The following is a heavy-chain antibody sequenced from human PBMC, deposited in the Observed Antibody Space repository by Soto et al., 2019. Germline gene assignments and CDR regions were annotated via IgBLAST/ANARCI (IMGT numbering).Heavy chain of an antibody. CDR3: ARVIENWNYVDY. J-gene: IGHJ4*02. CDR2: IYYGGRT. CDR1: GGSISSGGYC. Sequence: QVQLQESGPGLVKPSQTLSLTCTVSGGSISSGGYCWSWIRQHPGKGLEWIGYIYYGGRTYYNPSLNRRVSISLETSKNQFSLQLTSVTAADTAVYYCARVIENWNYVDYWGQGTLVTVSS. V-gene: IGHV4-31*03. D-gene: IGHD1-1*01.